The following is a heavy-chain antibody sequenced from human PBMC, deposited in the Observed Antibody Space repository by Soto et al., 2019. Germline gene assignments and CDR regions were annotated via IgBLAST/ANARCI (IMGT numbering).Heavy chain of an antibody. CDR1: GFTFSNYV. J-gene: IGHJ4*02. CDR2: ISGSGDNT. D-gene: IGHD5-18*01. CDR3: AKGVIGYSYGYNY. V-gene: IGHV3-23*01. Sequence: GGSLRLSCAASGFTFSNYVMSWVRQAPGKGLEWVSSISGSGDNTYYADSVEGRFTISRDNSKNTLFLQMNSLRAEDTAVYYCAKGVIGYSYGYNYWGQGTLVTISS.